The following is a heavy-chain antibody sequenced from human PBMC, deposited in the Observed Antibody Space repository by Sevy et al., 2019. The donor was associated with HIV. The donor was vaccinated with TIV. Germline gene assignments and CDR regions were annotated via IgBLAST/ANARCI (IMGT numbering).Heavy chain of an antibody. Sequence: GESLKISCKGSGYSFSDYWIAWVRQMPGKGLEWMGIIYPGDSDTRYRPSFQGQVTISADKSISTAYLQWNSLKASDTAIYYCARYSGSPTRWFDPWGQGTLVTVSS. CDR1: GYSFSDYW. J-gene: IGHJ5*02. CDR2: IYPGDSDT. D-gene: IGHD1-26*01. CDR3: ARYSGSPTRWFDP. V-gene: IGHV5-51*01.